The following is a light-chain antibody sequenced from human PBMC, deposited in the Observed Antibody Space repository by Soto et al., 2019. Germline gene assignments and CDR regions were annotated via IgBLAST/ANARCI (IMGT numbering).Light chain of an antibody. J-gene: IGLJ3*02. CDR1: SSDVGAYNY. V-gene: IGLV2-14*01. CDR3: SSYASDITHV. Sequence: QSALTQPASVSGSPGQSITISCTGSSSDVGAYNYVSWYRQYPGKAPQVIIYEVSDRPSGLSNRFSGSKSGNTASLTISGLQAEDEADYYCSSYASDITHVFGGGTKLTVL. CDR2: EVS.